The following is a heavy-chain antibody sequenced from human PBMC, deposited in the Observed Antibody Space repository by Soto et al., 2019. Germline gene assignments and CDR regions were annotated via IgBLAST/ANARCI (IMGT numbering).Heavy chain of an antibody. V-gene: IGHV4-34*01. D-gene: IGHD3-16*01. CDR2: INHVGGT. Sequence: SETLSLTCAVYGGFLSESYWTWIHQPPGKGLEWIGEINHVGGTNYNPSLKSRVTMSVDTSQNQFSLRLISVTAADTAMYFCVRIRYQLPSSVLWLDPWGQGTPVTVSS. J-gene: IGHJ5*02. CDR1: GGFLSESY. CDR3: VRIRYQLPSSVLWLDP.